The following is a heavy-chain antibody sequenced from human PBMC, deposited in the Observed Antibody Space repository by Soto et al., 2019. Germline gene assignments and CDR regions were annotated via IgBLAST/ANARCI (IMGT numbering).Heavy chain of an antibody. CDR1: GDSVSSNSAA. J-gene: IGHJ6*02. CDR2: TYYRSKWYN. D-gene: IGHD3-3*01. CDR3: ARDSVTIFGVVIHYYYGMDV. V-gene: IGHV6-1*01. Sequence: SQTLSLTCAISGDSVSSNSAAWNWIRQSPSRGLEWLGRTYYRSKWYNDYAVSVKSRITINPDTSKNQFSLQLNSVTPEDTAVYYCARDSVTIFGVVIHYYYGMDVWGQGTTVTAP.